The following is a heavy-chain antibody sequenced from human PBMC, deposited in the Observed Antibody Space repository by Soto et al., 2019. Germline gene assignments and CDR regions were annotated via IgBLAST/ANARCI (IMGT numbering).Heavy chain of an antibody. D-gene: IGHD4-4*01. CDR1: GGSSSGYY. V-gene: IGHV4-34*01. J-gene: IGHJ4*02. Sequence: SETLSLTCAVYGGSSSGYYWSWIRQPPGKGLEWIGEINHSGSTNYNPSLKSRVTISVDTSKNQFSLKLSSVTAADTAVYYCARGRGTTVTTSFDYWGQGTLVTVSS. CDR2: INHSGST. CDR3: ARGRGTTVTTSFDY.